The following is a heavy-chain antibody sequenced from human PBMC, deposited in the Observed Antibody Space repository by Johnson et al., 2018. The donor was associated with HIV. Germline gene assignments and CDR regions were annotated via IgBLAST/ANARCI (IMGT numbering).Heavy chain of an antibody. V-gene: IGHV3-11*04. CDR3: ANQVGAKGSAFEI. CDR2: ISSSGNTM. D-gene: IGHD1-26*01. Sequence: QVQLVESGGGLVNPGGSLRLSCAASGFTFSDYYMSWIRQAPGKGLEWVSYISSSGNTMYYADSVKGRFTISRDNAKNSLYLQMNSLRVEDTAVYFCANQVGAKGSAFEIWGQGTMVTVSS. J-gene: IGHJ3*02. CDR1: GFTFSDYY.